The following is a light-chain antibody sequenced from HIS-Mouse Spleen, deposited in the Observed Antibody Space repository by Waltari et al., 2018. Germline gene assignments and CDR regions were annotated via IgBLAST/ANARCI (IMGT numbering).Light chain of an antibody. J-gene: IGLJ3*02. CDR2: RNN. V-gene: IGLV1-47*01. CDR1: RSNIGSNS. Sequence: QSVLTQPPSASGTPGQRVTISCSGSRSNIGSNSVYWYQQLPGTAPKLLSYRNNQRPSGVPDRFSGSKSGTSASLAISGLRSEDEADYYCAAWDDSLSGWVFGGGTKLTVL. CDR3: AAWDDSLSGWV.